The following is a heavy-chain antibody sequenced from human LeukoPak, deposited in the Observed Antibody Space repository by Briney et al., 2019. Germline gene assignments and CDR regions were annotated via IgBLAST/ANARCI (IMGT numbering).Heavy chain of an antibody. J-gene: IGHJ4*02. V-gene: IGHV3-23*01. D-gene: IGHD4-17*01. CDR2: VTAGGDIT. CDR1: GFTFSDYY. Sequence: GGSLRLSCAASGFTFSDYYMSWIRQAPGKGLEWVSAVTAGGDITYYTDSGKGRLSISRDNSKNTLYLQLNSLRAEDTAVYYCATVLSTTVTTTFDYWGQGTLVAVSS. CDR3: ATVLSTTVTTTFDY.